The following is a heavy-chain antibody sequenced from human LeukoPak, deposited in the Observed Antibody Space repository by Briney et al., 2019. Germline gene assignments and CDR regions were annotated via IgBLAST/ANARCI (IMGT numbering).Heavy chain of an antibody. CDR2: INQDGGSK. CDR1: GFTFSTYW. Sequence: PGGSLRLSCAASGFTFSTYWMSWVRQAPGKGLEWEGNINQDGGSKYYMDSVKGRFTISRDNTKNSLYLYMSSLRAEDTGVYYCASSHDSSGNDWGQGTLVTVSS. D-gene: IGHD3-22*01. V-gene: IGHV3-7*01. J-gene: IGHJ4*02. CDR3: ASSHDSSGND.